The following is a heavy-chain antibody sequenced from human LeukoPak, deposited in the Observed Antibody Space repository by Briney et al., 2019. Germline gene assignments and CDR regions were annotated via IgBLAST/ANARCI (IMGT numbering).Heavy chain of an antibody. D-gene: IGHD3-22*01. J-gene: IGHJ3*02. Sequence: SVKVSCKASGGTFSSYAISWVRQAPGQGLEWMGGIIPIFGTANYAQKFQGRVTITADKSTSTAYMELSSLRSDDTAVYYCARDLSYYDSSGYHDAFDIWGQGTVVTVSS. CDR2: IIPIFGTA. CDR3: ARDLSYYDSSGYHDAFDI. CDR1: GGTFSSYA. V-gene: IGHV1-69*06.